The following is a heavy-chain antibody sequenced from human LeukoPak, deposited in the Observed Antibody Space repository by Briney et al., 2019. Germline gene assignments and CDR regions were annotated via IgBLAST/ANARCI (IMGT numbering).Heavy chain of an antibody. CDR2: IGTAGDP. CDR1: GFTFSSYD. D-gene: IGHD5-24*01. Sequence: PGGPLRLSCAASGFTFSSYDMHWVRQATGKGLEWVSAIGTAGDPYYPGSVKGRFTISRENAKNSLYLQMNSLRAGDTAVYYCARGSARDGYNFDAFDIWGQGTMVTVSS. J-gene: IGHJ3*02. V-gene: IGHV3-13*05. CDR3: ARGSARDGYNFDAFDI.